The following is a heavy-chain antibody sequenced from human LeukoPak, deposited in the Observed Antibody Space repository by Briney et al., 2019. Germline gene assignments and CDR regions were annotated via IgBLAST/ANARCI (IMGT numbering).Heavy chain of an antibody. D-gene: IGHD5-12*01. CDR2: IYYTGSS. CDR1: GGSIRSYY. CDR3: VRGGVATIDY. Sequence: PSETLSLTCTVSGGSIRSYYWSWIRQSPGKGLEWIGYIYYTGSSNYNPSLKSRVTISVDTSKNQFSLKLNFVTAADTAVYYCVRGGVATIDYWGQGTLVTVS. V-gene: IGHV4-59*01. J-gene: IGHJ4*02.